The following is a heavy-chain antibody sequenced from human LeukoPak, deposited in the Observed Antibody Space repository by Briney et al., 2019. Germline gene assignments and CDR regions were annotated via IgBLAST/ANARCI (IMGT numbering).Heavy chain of an antibody. D-gene: IGHD5-12*01. CDR2: IGGTGGFIT. Sequence: GGSLRLSCAASGFPFSSHGMNWVRQAPGKGLEWVSGIGGTGGFITYYAESVKGRSTVSRDNSKNKLYLQMNSLRADDTAIYYCARDLGWLHYEDWGQGTLVTVSS. J-gene: IGHJ4*02. V-gene: IGHV3-23*01. CDR3: ARDLGWLHYED. CDR1: GFPFSSHG.